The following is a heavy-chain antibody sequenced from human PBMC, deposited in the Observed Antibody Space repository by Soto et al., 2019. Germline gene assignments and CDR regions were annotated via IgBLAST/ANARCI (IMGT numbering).Heavy chain of an antibody. D-gene: IGHD4-17*01. Sequence: ASVKVSCKTSGYSFTSYTIHWVRQAPGQRLEWMGWINTGNDNTKYSQKFQGRVTITRDTSASTAYMEVSSLTSEDTAVYYCARGYDFGASVXSWGQGTLVTVSS. CDR3: ARGYDFGASVXS. CDR2: INTGNDNT. V-gene: IGHV1-3*04. CDR1: GYSFTSYT. J-gene: IGHJ4*02.